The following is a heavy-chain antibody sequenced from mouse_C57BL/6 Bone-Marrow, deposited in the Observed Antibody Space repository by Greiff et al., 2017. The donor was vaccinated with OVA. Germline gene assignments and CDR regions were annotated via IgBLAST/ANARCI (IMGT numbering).Heavy chain of an antibody. Sequence: QVQLQQSGPELVKPGASVKISCKASGYAFSSSWMNWVKQRPGKGLEWIGRIYPGDGDTNYNGKFKGKATLTAAKSSSTAYMQLSSLAYEDSAVYFCAIVPYYYGSIYWYFDVWGTGTTGTVSS. CDR2: IYPGDGDT. CDR3: AIVPYYYGSIYWYFDV. J-gene: IGHJ1*03. CDR1: GYAFSSSW. V-gene: IGHV1-82*01. D-gene: IGHD1-1*01.